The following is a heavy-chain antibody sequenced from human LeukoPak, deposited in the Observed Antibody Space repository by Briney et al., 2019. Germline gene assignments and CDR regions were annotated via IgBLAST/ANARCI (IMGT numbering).Heavy chain of an antibody. CDR1: GYTFTSYD. J-gene: IGHJ5*02. CDR3: AGGPRYDFWSGYLDCWFDP. Sequence: ASVKVSCKASGYTFTSYDINWVRQATGQGLEWMGWMNPNSGNTGYAQKFQGRVTMTRNTSISTAYMELSSLRSEDTAVYYCAGGPRYDFWSGYLDCWFDPWGQGTLVTVSS. CDR2: MNPNSGNT. D-gene: IGHD3-3*01. V-gene: IGHV1-8*01.